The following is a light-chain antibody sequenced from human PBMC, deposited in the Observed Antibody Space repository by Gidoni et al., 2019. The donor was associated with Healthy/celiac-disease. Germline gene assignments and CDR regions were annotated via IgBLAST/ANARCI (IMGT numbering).Light chain of an antibody. CDR2: AAS. CDR1: HGISSY. CDR3: QQYYSYPLT. Sequence: AIRITTSPSSLSASTGDRVTITCRASHGISSYLAWYQQKPGKAPKLLIYAASTLQSGVPSRFSGSGSGTDFTLTISCLQSEDFATYYCQQYYSYPLTFGGGTKVEIK. V-gene: IGKV1-8*01. J-gene: IGKJ4*01.